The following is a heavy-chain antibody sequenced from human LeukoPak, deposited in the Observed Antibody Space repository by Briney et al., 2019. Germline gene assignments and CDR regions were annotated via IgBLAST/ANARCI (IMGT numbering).Heavy chain of an antibody. Sequence: PSETLSLTCTVSGASIDSGSYFWTWIRQPAGKPLEWIARIYTSGSTNYNPSLKSRVTMSVDTSKNQFSLKLSSVTAADTAVYYCARRYSSSWYSPAFDIWGQGTMVTVSS. CDR1: GASIDSGSYF. CDR2: IYTSGST. J-gene: IGHJ3*02. V-gene: IGHV4-61*02. D-gene: IGHD6-13*01. CDR3: ARRYSSSWYSPAFDI.